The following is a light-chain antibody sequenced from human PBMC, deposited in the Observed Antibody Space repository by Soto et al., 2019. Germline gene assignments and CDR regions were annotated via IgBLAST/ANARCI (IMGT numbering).Light chain of an antibody. V-gene: IGKV1-5*01. CDR1: QSISSW. J-gene: IGKJ2*01. CDR2: GAS. CDR3: QQYSSSSPT. Sequence: DIQMTQSPSTLSASVGDRVTITCRASQSISSWLAWYHQKPEKAPKLLIYGASSLESGVPSRFSGSGSVTEYSLTIDSLQPDDFATYYCQQYSSSSPTFGQGTKLEI.